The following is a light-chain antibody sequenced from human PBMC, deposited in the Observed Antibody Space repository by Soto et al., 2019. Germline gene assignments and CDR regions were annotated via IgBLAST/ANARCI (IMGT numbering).Light chain of an antibody. Sequence: DIQMTQSPSTLSASVGDRVTITCRASQSISSWLAWYQQRPGKAPKLLIYHASTLKSGVPSRFSGSGSGTEFTLTISSLQPDDFATYFCQQYNTYKTLGQGTKVEIK. CDR2: HAS. CDR1: QSISSW. J-gene: IGKJ1*01. CDR3: QQYNTYKT. V-gene: IGKV1-5*01.